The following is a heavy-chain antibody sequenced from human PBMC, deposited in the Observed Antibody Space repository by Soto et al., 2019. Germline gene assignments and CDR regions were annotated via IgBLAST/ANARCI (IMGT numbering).Heavy chain of an antibody. V-gene: IGHV3-23*01. CDR1: GFTFSSYG. D-gene: IGHD3-10*01. J-gene: IGHJ1*01. CDR2: ISASDGGA. Sequence: GSLRLSCAASGFTFSSYGMSWVRQAPEEGLEWVSGISASDGGAYYADSVKGRFTISRDNSENTLYLQMNSLRVEDTAVYYCAKDSDREYFQHWGQGTLVTVSS. CDR3: AKDSDREYFQH.